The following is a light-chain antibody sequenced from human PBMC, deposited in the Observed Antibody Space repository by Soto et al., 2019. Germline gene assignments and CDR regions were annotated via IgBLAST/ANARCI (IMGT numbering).Light chain of an antibody. J-gene: IGKJ3*01. CDR3: QQYNNWPPGFT. Sequence: EIVMTQSPATLSVSPGERATLSCRASQSVSSNLAWYQQKPGQAPRLLIYGASTRATGIPARFSGSGSGTEFTLTISSLQSEDFAVYYCQQYNNWPPGFTFGPGTKAAIK. V-gene: IGKV3-15*01. CDR2: GAS. CDR1: QSVSSN.